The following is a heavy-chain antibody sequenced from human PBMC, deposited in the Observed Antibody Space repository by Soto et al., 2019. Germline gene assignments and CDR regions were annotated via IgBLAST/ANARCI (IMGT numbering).Heavy chain of an antibody. CDR2: INHSGST. V-gene: IGHV4-34*01. CDR1: GGSFSGYY. Sequence: QVQLQQWGAGLLKPSETLSLTCAVYGGSFSGYYWSWIRQPPGKGLEWIGEINHSGSTNYNPSLKSRVTISVDTSKNQFSLKLSSVTAADTAVYYCARRGGLGYCSSTSCYGNYYYGMDVWGQGTTVTVSS. J-gene: IGHJ6*02. D-gene: IGHD2-2*01. CDR3: ARRGGLGYCSSTSCYGNYYYGMDV.